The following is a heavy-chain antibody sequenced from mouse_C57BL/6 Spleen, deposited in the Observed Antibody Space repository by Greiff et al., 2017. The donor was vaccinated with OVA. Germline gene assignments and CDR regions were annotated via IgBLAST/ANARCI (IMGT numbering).Heavy chain of an antibody. Sequence: QVQLQQPGAELVMPGASVKLSCKASGYTFTSYWMHWVKQRPGQGLEWIGEIDPSDSYTNYNQKFKGKSTLTVDKSSSTAYMQLSSLTSEDSAVYYCARGLGAMYYWGQGTSVTVSS. CDR1: GYTFTSYW. D-gene: IGHD3-1*01. CDR2: IDPSDSYT. V-gene: IGHV1-69*01. J-gene: IGHJ4*01. CDR3: ARGLGAMYY.